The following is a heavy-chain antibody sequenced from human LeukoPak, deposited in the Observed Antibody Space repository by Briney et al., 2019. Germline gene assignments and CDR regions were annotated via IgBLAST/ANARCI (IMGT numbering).Heavy chain of an antibody. CDR1: GYTFTSYA. Sequence: ASVKVSCKASGYTFTSYAMNSVRQAPGQGLEWMGWINTNTGNPTYAQGFTGRFVFSLDTSVSTAYLQISSLKAEDTAVYYCARAGDFYYYYGMGVWGQGTTVTVSS. J-gene: IGHJ6*02. CDR3: ARAGDFYYYYGMGV. CDR2: INTNTGNP. D-gene: IGHD3-3*01. V-gene: IGHV7-4-1*02.